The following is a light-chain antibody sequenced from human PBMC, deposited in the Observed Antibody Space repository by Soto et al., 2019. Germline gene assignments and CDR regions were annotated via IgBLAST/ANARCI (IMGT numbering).Light chain of an antibody. Sequence: DIQMTQSPSSLSASVGDRVTITCRASQNIDDYLNWYRQEAGKAPKLLISAAFSLQSGVPSRFSGSGSGTHLTLTISSLQPEDFATYYCQRSYSTPRTFGQGPKVEI. CDR3: QRSYSTPRT. CDR2: AAF. CDR1: QNIDDY. J-gene: IGKJ2*01. V-gene: IGKV1-39*01.